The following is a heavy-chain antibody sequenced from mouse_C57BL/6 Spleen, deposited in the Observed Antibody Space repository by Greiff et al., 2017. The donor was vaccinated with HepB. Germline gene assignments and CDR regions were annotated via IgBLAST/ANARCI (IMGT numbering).Heavy chain of an antibody. CDR3: ARDYYGSSWTGNYFDY. V-gene: IGHV5-4*03. CDR1: GFTFSSYA. J-gene: IGHJ2*01. D-gene: IGHD1-1*01. CDR2: ISDGGSYT. Sequence: EVMLVESGGGLVKPGGSLKLSCAASGFTFSSYAMSWVRQTPEKRLEWVATISDGGSYTYYPDNVKGRFTISRDNAKNNLYLQMSHLKSEDTAMYYVARDYYGSSWTGNYFDYWGQGTTLTVSS.